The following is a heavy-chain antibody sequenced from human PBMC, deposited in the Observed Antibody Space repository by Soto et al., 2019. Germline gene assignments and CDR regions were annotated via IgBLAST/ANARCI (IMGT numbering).Heavy chain of an antibody. CDR1: GFTFSNSL. CDR3: SSEPEGSVFALAS. Sequence: QVQLVESGGGVVQPGRSLRLSCAASGFTFSNSLMHWVRQAPGKGLEWVAVIWEDGSEEYYADSVKGRFTISRDNSRKTLCLQMTSLRVDDMAVYYWSSEPEGSVFALASGGQGTLVTVSS. D-gene: IGHD3-10*02. CDR2: IWEDGSEE. V-gene: IGHV3-33*01. J-gene: IGHJ4*02.